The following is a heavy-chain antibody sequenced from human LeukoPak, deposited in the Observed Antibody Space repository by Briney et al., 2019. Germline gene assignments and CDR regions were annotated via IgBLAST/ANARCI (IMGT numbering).Heavy chain of an antibody. D-gene: IGHD3-10*01. Sequence: ASVKVSCKASGGTFSNYAISWVRQAPGQGLEWMGGVIAIFGPTNYAQKFQGRVTITADVSTSTAYMELTSLRAEDTAVYYCASQRFNSGNYLIGSWGQGTLVTVSS. CDR2: VIAIFGPT. CDR1: GGTFSNYA. CDR3: ASQRFNSGNYLIGS. V-gene: IGHV1-69*13. J-gene: IGHJ4*02.